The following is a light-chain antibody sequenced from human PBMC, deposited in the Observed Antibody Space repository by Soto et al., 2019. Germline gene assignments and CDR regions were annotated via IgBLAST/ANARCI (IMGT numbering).Light chain of an antibody. CDR3: SSYAGSNNFDRDVV. CDR1: SSDVGGDNY. CDR2: EVS. J-gene: IGLJ2*01. Sequence: QSALTQPPSASGSPGQSVTISCTGTSSDVGGDNYVSWYQQHPGKAPKLMIYEVSKRPSGVPDRFSGSKSGNTASLTVSGLQAEHEADYYCSSYAGSNNFDRDVVFGGGTKLTVL. V-gene: IGLV2-8*01.